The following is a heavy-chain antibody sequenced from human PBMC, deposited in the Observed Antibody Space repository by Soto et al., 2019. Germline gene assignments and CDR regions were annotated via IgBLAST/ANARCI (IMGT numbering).Heavy chain of an antibody. CDR2: IYYSGST. J-gene: IGHJ6*02. Sequence: SETLSLTCTFSGGSISSSSYYWGWIRQPPGKGLEWIGSIYYSGSTYYNPSLKSRVTISVDTSKNQFSLKLSSVTAADTAVYYCARLDNGGYGSGSYNYYYYGMDVWGQGTTVTVSS. CDR3: ARLDNGGYGSGSYNYYYYGMDV. CDR1: GGSISSSSYY. V-gene: IGHV4-39*01. D-gene: IGHD3-10*01.